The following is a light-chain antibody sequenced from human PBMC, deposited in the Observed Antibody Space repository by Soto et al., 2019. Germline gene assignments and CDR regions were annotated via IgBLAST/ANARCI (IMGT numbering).Light chain of an antibody. V-gene: IGKV3-20*01. J-gene: IGKJ2*01. CDR2: GAS. CDR3: QHYGSSPNT. Sequence: EIVLAQSPGTLSLSPGERATLSCRASQSVGSTYLAWYQKKPGQAPRLLIYGASSRANGVPDRFSGSGSGTDFTLTISRLEPEDFAVYYCQHYGSSPNTFGQGTKLEIK. CDR1: QSVGSTY.